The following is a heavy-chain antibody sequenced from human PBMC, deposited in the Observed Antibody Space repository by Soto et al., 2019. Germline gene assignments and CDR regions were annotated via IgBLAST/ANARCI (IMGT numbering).Heavy chain of an antibody. CDR2: IYYSGST. V-gene: IGHV4-59*01. J-gene: IGHJ6*02. D-gene: IGHD3-3*01. Sequence: SETLSLTCTVSGRSISSYYWSWIRQPPGKGLEWIGYIYYSGSTNYNPSLKSRVTISVDTSKNQFSLKLSSVTAADTAVYYCARGDFWSGYFSVKVGGPYGMDVWGQGTTVTVSS. CDR1: GRSISSYY. CDR3: ARGDFWSGYFSVKVGGPYGMDV.